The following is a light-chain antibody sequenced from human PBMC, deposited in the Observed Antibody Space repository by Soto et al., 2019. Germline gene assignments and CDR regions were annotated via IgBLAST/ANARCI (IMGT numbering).Light chain of an antibody. J-gene: IGKJ1*01. Sequence: EIVLTQSPGTLSLSPGERATLSCRASQSVSSSYLAWYQQKPGQAPRLLIYGASTRATGIPDRFSGSGSGTEFTLTISSLQSEDYAVYYCQQYNRWPPRTFGQGTKVDIK. V-gene: IGKV3-20*01. CDR3: QQYNRWPPRT. CDR2: GAS. CDR1: QSVSSSY.